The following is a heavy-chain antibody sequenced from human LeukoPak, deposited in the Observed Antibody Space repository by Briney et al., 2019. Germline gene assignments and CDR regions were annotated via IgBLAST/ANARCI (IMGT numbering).Heavy chain of an antibody. J-gene: IGHJ4*02. CDR3: ARAGRSSNWYYFDY. CDR2: IWSDGSNQ. D-gene: IGHD6-13*01. V-gene: IGHV3-33*01. CDR1: GFTFSSYG. Sequence: GGSLRLSCAASGFTFSSYGMQWVRQAPGKGLEWVAVIWSDGSNQYYADSEKGRFTISRDNSKNTLYLQMNSLRAEDTAVYYCARAGRSSNWYYFDYWGQGTLVTVSS.